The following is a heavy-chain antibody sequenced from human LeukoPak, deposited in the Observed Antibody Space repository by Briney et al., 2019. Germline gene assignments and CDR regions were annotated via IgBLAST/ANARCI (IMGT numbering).Heavy chain of an antibody. CDR1: GGSISSNGYY. V-gene: IGHV4-39*07. CDR2: IYYSGST. CDR3: ARLSGYSYELYYMDV. J-gene: IGHJ6*03. D-gene: IGHD5-18*01. Sequence: SETLSLTCSVSGGSISSNGYYWAWIRRPPGKGLEWIGSIYYSGSTYYNPSLKSRVTISVDTSKNQFSLKLSSVTAADTAVYYCARLSGYSYELYYMDVWGKGTTVIVSS.